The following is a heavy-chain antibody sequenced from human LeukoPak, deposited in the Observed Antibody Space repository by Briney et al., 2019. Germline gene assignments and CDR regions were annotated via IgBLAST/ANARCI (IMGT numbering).Heavy chain of an antibody. Sequence: GSSVKVSCKASGGTFSSYAISWVRQAPGQGLEWMGRIIPILGIANYAQKFQGRVTITADKSTSTAYMELSSLRSEDTAVYYCARDSELGYCSGGSCYSGGYWGQGTLVTVSS. CDR2: IIPILGIA. J-gene: IGHJ4*02. V-gene: IGHV1-69*04. D-gene: IGHD2-15*01. CDR3: ARDSELGYCSGGSCYSGGY. CDR1: GGTFSSYA.